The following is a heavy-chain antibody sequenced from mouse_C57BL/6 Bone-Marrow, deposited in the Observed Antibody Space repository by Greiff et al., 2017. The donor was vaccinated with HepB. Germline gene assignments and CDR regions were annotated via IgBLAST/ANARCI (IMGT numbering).Heavy chain of an antibody. CDR1: GYTFTSYW. Sequence: VQLQQPGAELVKPGASVKMSCKASGYTFTSYWITWVKQRPGQGLEWIGDIYPGSGSTNYNEKFKSKATLTVDTSSSTAYMQLSSLTSEDSAVYYCASTTVVAHWYFDVWGTGTTVTVSS. D-gene: IGHD1-1*01. J-gene: IGHJ1*03. CDR3: ASTTVVAHWYFDV. V-gene: IGHV1-55*01. CDR2: IYPGSGST.